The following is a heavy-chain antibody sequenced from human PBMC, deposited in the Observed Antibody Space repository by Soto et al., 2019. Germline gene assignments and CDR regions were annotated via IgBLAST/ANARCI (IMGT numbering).Heavy chain of an antibody. CDR3: ATPFEGCSSTSCYSYYFDY. CDR2: ISGSGGST. J-gene: IGHJ4*02. D-gene: IGHD2-2*01. CDR1: GFTFSTYA. Sequence: PGGSLRLSCAASGFTFSTYAMSWVRQAPGKGLEWVSAISGSGGSTYYADSVKGRFTISRDNSKNTLYLQMNSLRAEDTAVYYCATPFEGCSSTSCYSYYFDYWGQGTLVTVSS. V-gene: IGHV3-23*01.